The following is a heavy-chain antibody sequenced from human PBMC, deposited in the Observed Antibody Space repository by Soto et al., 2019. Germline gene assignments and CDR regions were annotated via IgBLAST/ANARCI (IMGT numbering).Heavy chain of an antibody. V-gene: IGHV5-51*01. Sequence: PGESLKISCKGSGYTFTSYWITWVRQMPGKGLEWMGIIYPGDSDTRYSPSFQGQVTISADKSISTAYLQWSSLKASDTAMYYCAREGYDILTGYYKTYYYYGMDVWGQGTTVTSP. CDR2: IYPGDSDT. CDR1: GYTFTSYW. D-gene: IGHD3-9*01. CDR3: AREGYDILTGYYKTYYYYGMDV. J-gene: IGHJ6*02.